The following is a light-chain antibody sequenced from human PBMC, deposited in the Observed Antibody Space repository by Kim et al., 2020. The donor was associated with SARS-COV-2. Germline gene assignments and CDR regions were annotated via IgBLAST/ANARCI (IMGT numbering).Light chain of an antibody. J-gene: IGKJ5*01. CDR1: QSVADY. V-gene: IGKV3-11*01. Sequence: SPGERATRSCRASQSVADYLAWYQQKPGQAPRLLIYDTSIRATGIPARFSGSGAGTDFTLTISSLEPEDFAVYYCQQRTNWPGITFGQGTRLEIK. CDR2: DTS. CDR3: QQRTNWPGIT.